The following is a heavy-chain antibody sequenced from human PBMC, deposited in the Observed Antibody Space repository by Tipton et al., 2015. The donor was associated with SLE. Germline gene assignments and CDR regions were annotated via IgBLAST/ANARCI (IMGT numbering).Heavy chain of an antibody. J-gene: IGHJ4*02. CDR2: ISYSGNT. Sequence: TLSLTCTVSGGSISSSSYYWGWIRQPPGKGLEWIASISYSGNTYYSPSLKSRVTISVDTSNNQFSLNLNSVTAADTAVYYCARGGDGDYVDFDYWGQGTLVTVSS. D-gene: IGHD4-17*01. CDR3: ARGGDGDYVDFDY. CDR1: GGSISSSSYY. V-gene: IGHV4-39*07.